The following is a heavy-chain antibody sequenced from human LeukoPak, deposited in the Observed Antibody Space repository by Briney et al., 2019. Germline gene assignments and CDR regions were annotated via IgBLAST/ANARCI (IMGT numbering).Heavy chain of an antibody. Sequence: ASVTVSCKASGYTFTSYGISLVRQAPGQGLEWMGWISAYNGNTNYAQKLQGRVTMTTDTSTSTAYMELRSLRSDDTAVYYCVRVRMITFGGVIVPNWFDPWGQGTLVTVSS. CDR2: ISAYNGNT. D-gene: IGHD3-16*02. J-gene: IGHJ5*02. V-gene: IGHV1-18*01. CDR1: GYTFTSYG. CDR3: VRVRMITFGGVIVPNWFDP.